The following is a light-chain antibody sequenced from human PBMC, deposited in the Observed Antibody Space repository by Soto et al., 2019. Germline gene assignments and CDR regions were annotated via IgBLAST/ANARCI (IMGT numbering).Light chain of an antibody. J-gene: IGLJ1*01. V-gene: IGLV2-14*02. CDR1: SSDVGSYNL. Sequence: QSALTQPASVSGSPGQSITISCTGTSSDVGSYNLVSWYQQHPGKAPKLMIYDVNNRPSGVSNRFSGSKSGNTASLTISGLQAEDEADYYCNSYPRIATHVFGTGTKPTVL. CDR2: DVN. CDR3: NSYPRIATHV.